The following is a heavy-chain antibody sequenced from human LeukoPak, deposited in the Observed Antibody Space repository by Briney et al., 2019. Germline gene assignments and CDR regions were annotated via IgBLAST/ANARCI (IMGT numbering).Heavy chain of an antibody. CDR3: ARRSYSGKDFDY. D-gene: IGHD4-23*01. CDR2: IYPGDSDT. V-gene: IGHV5-51*01. Sequence: GESLKISCTGSGYTFTSYWITWVRQMPGKGLEWMGIIYPGDSDTKYSPSFQGQVTISADKSIGTAYLQWSSLKASDTAMYYCARRSYSGKDFDYWGQGTLVTVSS. J-gene: IGHJ4*02. CDR1: GYTFTSYW.